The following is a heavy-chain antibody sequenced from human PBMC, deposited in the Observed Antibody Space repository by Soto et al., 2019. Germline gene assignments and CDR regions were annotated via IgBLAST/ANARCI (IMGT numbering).Heavy chain of an antibody. Sequence: GESLMISCQASGYTFTSYWITWVRQMPGKGLQCVGRIDPSDSDTRYSPSLQGHVTISADKSISTAYLQWSSLKASDTAMYYCARWSGSGFDYWGQGTLVTVSS. CDR2: IDPSDSDT. V-gene: IGHV5-10-1*01. D-gene: IGHD3-10*01. CDR3: ARWSGSGFDY. CDR1: GYTFTSYW. J-gene: IGHJ4*02.